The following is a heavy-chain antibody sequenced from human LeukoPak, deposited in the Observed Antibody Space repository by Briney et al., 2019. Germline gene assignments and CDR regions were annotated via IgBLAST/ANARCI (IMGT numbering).Heavy chain of an antibody. CDR2: ISSSGSTI. D-gene: IGHD6-13*01. Sequence: GGSLRLSCAASGFTFSSYEMNWVRQAPGKGLEWVSYISSSGSTIYYADSVKGRSTISRDNAKNSLYLQMNSLRAEDTAVYYCARRGIAKAFDIWGQGTMVTVSS. J-gene: IGHJ3*02. V-gene: IGHV3-48*03. CDR3: ARRGIAKAFDI. CDR1: GFTFSSYE.